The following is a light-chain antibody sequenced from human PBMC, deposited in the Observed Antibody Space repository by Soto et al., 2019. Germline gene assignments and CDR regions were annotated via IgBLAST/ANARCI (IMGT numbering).Light chain of an antibody. J-gene: IGKJ4*01. V-gene: IGKV1-16*02. Sequence: DIQMTQSPSSLSASVGDRVTITCRASQDIGNSLAWIQQKQGKVPKSLIFGASSLQSGVPSKFSCSRSGTDLTLTIISMQPEDFATYYGLHYKFYPFTFGGGTNVEIK. CDR3: LHYKFYPFT. CDR1: QDIGNS. CDR2: GAS.